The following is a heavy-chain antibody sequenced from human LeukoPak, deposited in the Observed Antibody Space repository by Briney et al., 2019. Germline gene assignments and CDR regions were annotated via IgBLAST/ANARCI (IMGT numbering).Heavy chain of an antibody. CDR2: IYQSGST. CDR1: GYSITTGRY. CDR3: ARSLSTAGIDY. V-gene: IGHV4-38-2*01. J-gene: IGHJ4*02. Sequence: SETLSLTCAVSGYSITTGRYWGWIRQPPGKGLEWIGSIYQSGSTYYNPSLKSRVTISVDKSQNQFSLNLRSVTAPDTAVYYCARSLSTAGIDYWGQGILVTVSS. D-gene: IGHD2-2*01.